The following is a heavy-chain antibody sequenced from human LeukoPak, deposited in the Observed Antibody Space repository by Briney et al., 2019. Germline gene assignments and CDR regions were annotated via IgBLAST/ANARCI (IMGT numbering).Heavy chain of an antibody. D-gene: IGHD6-25*01. V-gene: IGHV1-18*01. CDR3: AREAGQNPTGSAGWFDP. CDR1: GYTFTSYG. CDR2: ISAYNGNT. J-gene: IGHJ5*02. Sequence: ASVKVSCKASGYTFTSYGISWVRQAPGQGLEWMGWISAYNGNTNYAQKLQGRVTMTTDTSTSTAYMELRSLRSDDTAVYYCAREAGQNPTGSAGWFDPWGQGTLVTVSS.